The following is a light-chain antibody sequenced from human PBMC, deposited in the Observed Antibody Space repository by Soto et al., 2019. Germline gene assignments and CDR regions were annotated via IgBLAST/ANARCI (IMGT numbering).Light chain of an antibody. CDR3: QEYNTFSFT. Sequence: DIQMPQSPSTLSASVGDRVTITCRASHSISSLLAWYQQKPGKAPKVIIYDISNLESGGPSRFSGSGSGTEFTLTISSLQPEDFATYYCQEYNTFSFTFGQGTRLEI. J-gene: IGKJ2*01. V-gene: IGKV1-5*01. CDR1: HSISSL. CDR2: DIS.